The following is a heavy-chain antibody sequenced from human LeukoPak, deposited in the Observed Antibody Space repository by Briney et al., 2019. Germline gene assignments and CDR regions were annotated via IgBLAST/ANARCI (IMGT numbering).Heavy chain of an antibody. J-gene: IGHJ4*02. CDR2: MNPDSDDA. CDR1: GYTFSNYD. Sequence: ASVKVSCKASGYTFSNYDINWVRQAPGQGLEWMGWMNPDSDDADYAQKFQGRFSITMNNSITTAYMELSSLGFEDTAVYFCTRGWDSWGQGTLVTVSS. CDR3: TRGWDS. V-gene: IGHV1-8*01.